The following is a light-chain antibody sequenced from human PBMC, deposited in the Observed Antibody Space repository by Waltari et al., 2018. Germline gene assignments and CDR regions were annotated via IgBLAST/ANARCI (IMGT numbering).Light chain of an antibody. V-gene: IGLV4-69*01. J-gene: IGLJ3*02. Sequence: QLVLTQSPSASASLGASVTLTCTLSSGHSSNVIAWHQQRPEKGPRYLMKVNSDGSHSKGDEIPDRFSGSSSGAERYLTISSLQSEDEADYYCQTGGHGTWVFGGGTKLTVL. CDR1: SGHSSNV. CDR2: VNSDGSH. CDR3: QTGGHGTWV.